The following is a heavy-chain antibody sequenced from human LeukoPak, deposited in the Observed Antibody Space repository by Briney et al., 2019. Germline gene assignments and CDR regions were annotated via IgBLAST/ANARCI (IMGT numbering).Heavy chain of an antibody. V-gene: IGHV3-30*04. CDR2: ISYDGSNK. CDR1: GFTFSSYA. J-gene: IGHJ5*02. Sequence: GRSLRLSCAASGFTFSSYAMHWVRQAPGKGLEWVALISYDGSNKYYADSVKGRFTISRDNSKNTLYLQMNSLRTEDTAVYYCARGGVGATTYVWFDPWGQGTLVTVSS. CDR3: ARGGVGATTYVWFDP. D-gene: IGHD1-26*01.